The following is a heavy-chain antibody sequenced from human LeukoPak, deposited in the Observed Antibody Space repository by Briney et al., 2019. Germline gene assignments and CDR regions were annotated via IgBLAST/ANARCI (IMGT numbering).Heavy chain of an antibody. Sequence: GRSLRLSCAASGFTFDDFAMHWVRQAPGKGLEWVSGISWNSGSIGYADSVKGRFTISRDNAKNSLYLQMNSLRAEDTALYYCAKDPPDYWGQGTLVTVSS. CDR3: AKDPPDY. V-gene: IGHV3-9*01. J-gene: IGHJ4*02. CDR1: GFTFDDFA. CDR2: ISWNSGSI.